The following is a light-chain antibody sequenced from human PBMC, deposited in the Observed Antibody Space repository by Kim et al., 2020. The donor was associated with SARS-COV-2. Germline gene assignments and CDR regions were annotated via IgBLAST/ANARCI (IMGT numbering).Light chain of an antibody. J-gene: IGKJ2*01. Sequence: ERSTINCKSSQSVLNRSNNKNYLAWYQQNPGQPPKLLIYWASTRESGVPDRFSGSGSGTDFSLTVSRLQTEDVAVYFCQQYLLTPTFGQGTKLEI. V-gene: IGKV4-1*01. CDR1: QSVLNRSNNKNY. CDR2: WAS. CDR3: QQYLLTPT.